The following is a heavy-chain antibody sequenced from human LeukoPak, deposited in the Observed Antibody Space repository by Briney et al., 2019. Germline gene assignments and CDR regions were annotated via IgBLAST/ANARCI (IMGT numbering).Heavy chain of an antibody. CDR1: GFTFSSYS. V-gene: IGHV3-21*01. D-gene: IGHD3-10*01. J-gene: IGHJ6*03. Sequence: GGSLRLSCAASGFTFSSYSMNWVRQAPGKGLEWVSSISSSSSYIYYADSVKGRFTISRDNAKNSLYLQMNSLRAEDTAVYYCAREVVTMVRGVILYYYYYMDVWGKGTTVTVSS. CDR2: ISSSSSYI. CDR3: AREVVTMVRGVILYYYYYMDV.